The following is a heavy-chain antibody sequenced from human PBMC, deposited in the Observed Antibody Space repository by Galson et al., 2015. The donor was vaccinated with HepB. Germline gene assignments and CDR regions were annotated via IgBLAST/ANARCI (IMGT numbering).Heavy chain of an antibody. V-gene: IGHV4-39*01. CDR1: GVSISSSSYY. D-gene: IGHD2-15*01. Sequence: LSLTCTVSGVSISSSSYYWGWIRQPPGKGLEWIGNIYFGGSTYYNPSLKSRVTISVDTSKNQFSLKLSSVTAADTAVYYCATNSPLYCSVGTCYVYWGQGTLVTVSS. CDR3: ATNSPLYCSVGTCYVY. CDR2: IYFGGST. J-gene: IGHJ4*02.